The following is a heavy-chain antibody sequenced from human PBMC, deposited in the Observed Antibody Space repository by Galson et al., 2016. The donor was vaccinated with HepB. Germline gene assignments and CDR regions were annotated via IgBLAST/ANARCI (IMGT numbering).Heavy chain of an antibody. CDR2: ISAYNGNT. CDR1: GGTFRSYD. D-gene: IGHD7-27*01. CDR3: AREGGTGDLYFDY. V-gene: IGHV1-18*01. J-gene: IGHJ4*02. Sequence: SVKVSCKASGGTFRSYDFNWVRQAPGQGLEWMGWISAYNGNTNYAQKYQGRVTMTRDTSTGTVYMELRSLRSDDTAVYYCAREGGTGDLYFDYWGQGTLVTVSS.